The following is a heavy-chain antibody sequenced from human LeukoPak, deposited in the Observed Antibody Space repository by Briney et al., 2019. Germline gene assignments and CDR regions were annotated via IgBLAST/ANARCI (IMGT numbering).Heavy chain of an antibody. D-gene: IGHD3-3*01. Sequence: GGSLRLSCAASGFTLSSYAMSGVRQAPGKGLEWVSAISGSGGSTYYADSVKGRFTISRDNSKNTLYLQMNSLRAEDTAVYYCAKGRSRFLDSFDYWGQGTLVTVSS. CDR1: GFTLSSYA. CDR3: AKGRSRFLDSFDY. CDR2: ISGSGGST. V-gene: IGHV3-23*01. J-gene: IGHJ4*02.